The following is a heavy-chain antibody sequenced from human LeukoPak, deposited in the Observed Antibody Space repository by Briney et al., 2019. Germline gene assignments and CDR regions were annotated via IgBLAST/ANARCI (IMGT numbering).Heavy chain of an antibody. V-gene: IGHV3-48*04. J-gene: IGHJ3*02. Sequence: GGSLRLSCAASGFTFSSYSMNWVRQAPGKGLGWGSYISSSSSTIYYADSVKGRFTISRDNAKNSLYLQMNSLRAEDTAVYYCARDPSVSIQLWLLDAFDIWGQGTMVTVSS. CDR3: ARDPSVSIQLWLLDAFDI. CDR1: GFTFSSYS. CDR2: ISSSSSTI. D-gene: IGHD5-18*01.